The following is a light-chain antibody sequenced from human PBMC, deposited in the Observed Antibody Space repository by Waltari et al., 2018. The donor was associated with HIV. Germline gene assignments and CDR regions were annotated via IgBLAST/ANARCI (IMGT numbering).Light chain of an antibody. V-gene: IGLV2-18*02. Sequence: QSALTHPPSVSAHPGQSASTACNGTRTDIGSYIRASWYLQPPGTAPRIIIYEVNNRPSGVPDRFSASKSGNTASLTISGLQAEDDADYYCSSYKNNNTIVFGTGTKVTVL. CDR1: RTDIGSYIR. CDR3: SSYKNNNTIV. J-gene: IGLJ1*01. CDR2: EVN.